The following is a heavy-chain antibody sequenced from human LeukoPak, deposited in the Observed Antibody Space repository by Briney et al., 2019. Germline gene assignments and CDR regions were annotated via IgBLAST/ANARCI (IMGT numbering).Heavy chain of an antibody. Sequence: GGSLRLSCAASGFTFSSYSMNWVRQAPGKGLEWVSSISSSSSYMYYADSVRGRFTISRDNAKNSLYLQMNSLRAEDTAVYYCASTVWGIAVAGTGPDYWGQGTLVTVSS. V-gene: IGHV3-21*01. J-gene: IGHJ4*02. CDR1: GFTFSSYS. D-gene: IGHD6-19*01. CDR3: ASTVWGIAVAGTGPDY. CDR2: ISSSSSYM.